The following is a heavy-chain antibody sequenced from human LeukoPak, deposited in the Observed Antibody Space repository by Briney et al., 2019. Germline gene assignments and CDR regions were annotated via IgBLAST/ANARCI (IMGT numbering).Heavy chain of an antibody. D-gene: IGHD2-21*01. V-gene: IGHV3-48*03. CDR1: GFTFSTYE. CDR3: ARETAHCGGDCFDS. CDR2: IGVGVNSI. Sequence: GGSLRLSCADSGFTFSTYEFNWVRQEPGKGLECVAYIGVGVNSIYDADSVRGRFTTSRDNAQNSLYLEMSSLRVEDTALYYCARETAHCGGDCFDSWGQGALVTVSS. J-gene: IGHJ4*02.